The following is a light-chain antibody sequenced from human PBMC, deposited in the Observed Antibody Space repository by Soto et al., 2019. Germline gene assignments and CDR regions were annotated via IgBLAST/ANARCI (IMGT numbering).Light chain of an antibody. CDR1: SSDIGGYNY. CDR2: EAT. V-gene: IGLV2-23*01. J-gene: IGLJ3*02. Sequence: QSALTQPDSVSGSPGQSITISCAGASSDIGGYNYVSWYQHHPGAAPKPMIYEATRRPSGISNRFSGSKSGNTASLTISGLQAEDGADYYCCSFAGSNSWVFGGGTKLTVL. CDR3: CSFAGSNSWV.